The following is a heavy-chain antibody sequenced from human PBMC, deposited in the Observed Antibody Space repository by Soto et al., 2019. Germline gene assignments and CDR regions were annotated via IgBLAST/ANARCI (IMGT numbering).Heavy chain of an antibody. J-gene: IGHJ6*02. Sequence: SETLSLTCAVSGDSVISNWWWGWVRQSPGKGVEWIADMLHSGNTNYSPSLESRVTISVDTSKNQFSLKLSSVTAADTAVYYCARGGTVTTFVFDSDYYGMDVWGQGTTVTVSS. CDR2: MLHSGNT. CDR1: GDSVISNWW. V-gene: IGHV4-4*02. D-gene: IGHD4-17*01. CDR3: ARGGTVTTFVFDSDYYGMDV.